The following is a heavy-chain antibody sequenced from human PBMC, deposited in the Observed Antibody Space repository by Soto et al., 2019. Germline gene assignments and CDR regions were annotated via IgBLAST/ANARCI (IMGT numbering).Heavy chain of an antibody. CDR2: FDPEDGDT. V-gene: IGHV1-24*01. CDR3: ARSIAVDGSVGPGGGYYYYGTDV. CDR1: GYTLTELS. Sequence: ASVKVSCKVPGYTLTELSMHWVRQAPGKGLEWMGGFDPEDGDTIYAQKFQGRVTMTTDTSTDTAYMELRSLRSDDTAVYYCARSIAVDGSVGPGGGYYYYGTDVWGQGTTVTVSS. D-gene: IGHD6-19*01. J-gene: IGHJ6*02.